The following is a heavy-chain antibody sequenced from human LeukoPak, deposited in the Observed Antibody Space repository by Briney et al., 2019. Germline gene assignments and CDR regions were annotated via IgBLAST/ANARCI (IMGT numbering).Heavy chain of an antibody. CDR3: ARDSGGATVSPWFDP. CDR2: IYYSGST. J-gene: IGHJ5*02. CDR1: GGSISSGDYY. V-gene: IGHV4-30-4*01. Sequence: SETLSLTCTVSGGSISSGDYYWSWIRQPPGKGLEWIGYIYYSGSTYYNPSLKSRVTISVDTSKNQFSLKLSSATAADTAVYYCARDSGGATVSPWFDPWGQGTLVTVSS. D-gene: IGHD4-11*01.